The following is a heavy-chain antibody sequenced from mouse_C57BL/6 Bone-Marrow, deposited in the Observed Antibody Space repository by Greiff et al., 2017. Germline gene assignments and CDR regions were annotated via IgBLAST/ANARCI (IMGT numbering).Heavy chain of an antibody. Sequence: QVQLPESGPGLVQPSQSLSITCTVSGFSLTSYGVNWVRQSPGKGLEWLGVIWSGGSTDYNAAFISRLSIINDNSKSQVFFKMNSLQADDTAIYYCASLPRSYGAWFAYWGQGTLVTVSA. J-gene: IGHJ3*01. CDR2: IWSGGST. CDR1: GFSLTSYG. CDR3: ASLPRSYGAWFAY. D-gene: IGHD1-2*01. V-gene: IGHV2-2*01.